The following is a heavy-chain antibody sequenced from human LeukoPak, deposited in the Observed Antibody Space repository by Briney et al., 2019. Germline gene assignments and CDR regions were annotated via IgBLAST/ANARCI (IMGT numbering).Heavy chain of an antibody. CDR3: ATFRARAFDI. CDR2: ISSSSSTI. CDR1: GFAFSSYS. J-gene: IGHJ3*02. V-gene: IGHV3-48*01. Sequence: GGSLRLSCAASGFAFSSYSMNWARQAPGKGLEWVSYISSSSSTIYYADSVKGRFTISRDNAKNSLYLQMNSLRAEDTAVYYCATFRARAFDIWGQGTMVTVSS.